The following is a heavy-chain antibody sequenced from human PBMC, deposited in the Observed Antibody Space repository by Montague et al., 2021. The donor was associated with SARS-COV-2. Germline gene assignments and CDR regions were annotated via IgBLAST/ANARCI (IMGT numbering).Heavy chain of an antibody. CDR1: SDSINSYY. CDR3: ATLPQSNGDF. CDR2: VYSSGTT. D-gene: IGHD4/OR15-4a*01. Sequence: SETLSLTCTVSSDSINSYYWGWIRQPPGKRLEWLGYVYSSGTTNYNPYLNSRIAISVATSKNQFSLRLASVTAADTAIYYCATLPQSNGDFWCPGALVTVS. J-gene: IGHJ4*02. V-gene: IGHV4-59*08.